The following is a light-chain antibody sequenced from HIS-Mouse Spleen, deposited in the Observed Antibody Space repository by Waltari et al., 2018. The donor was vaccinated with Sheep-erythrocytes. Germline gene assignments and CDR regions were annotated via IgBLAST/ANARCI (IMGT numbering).Light chain of an antibody. CDR2: DVS. CDR3: CSYAGSSPVV. Sequence: QSALTQPRSVSGSPGQSVTISCTGPSSDVGGYNYVSWYQQHPGKAPKLMIYDVSKRPSGVPDRFSGSKSGNTASLTISGLQAEDEADYYCCSYAGSSPVVFGGGTKLTVL. J-gene: IGLJ2*01. V-gene: IGLV2-11*01. CDR1: SSDVGGYNY.